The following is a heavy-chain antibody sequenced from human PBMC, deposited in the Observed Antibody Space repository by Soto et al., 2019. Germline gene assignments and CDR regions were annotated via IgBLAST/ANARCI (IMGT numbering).Heavy chain of an antibody. CDR2: ISGRGSST. J-gene: IGHJ2*01. V-gene: IGHV3-23*01. D-gene: IGHD5-18*01. CDR3: AKRRDGRTYSFTPSYGYFDL. Sequence: EVQLLESGGGLVEPGRSLRLSCAASGFTSSNYAMSWVRQAPGKGLEWVSSISGRGSSTYYADSVTGRFIISRENSKNTLYLPMTSLRAEDTAVYYCAKRRDGRTYSFTPSYGYFDLWGRGTLVTVSS. CDR1: GFTSSNYA.